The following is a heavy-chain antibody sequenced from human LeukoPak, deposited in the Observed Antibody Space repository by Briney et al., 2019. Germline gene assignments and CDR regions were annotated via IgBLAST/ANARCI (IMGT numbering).Heavy chain of an antibody. CDR1: GFTFSNYA. V-gene: IGHV3-30*04. CDR3: ARPSVAVDLFDYYYSMDV. D-gene: IGHD6-19*01. Sequence: GGSLRLSCAASGFTFSNYAMHWVRQAPGKGLEWVAVISFDGSHKYYTDSVKGRFTISRDNSKNTLYLQVHSLRAEDTAVYYCARPSVAVDLFDYYYSMDVWAKGPRSPSP. J-gene: IGHJ6*03. CDR2: ISFDGSHK.